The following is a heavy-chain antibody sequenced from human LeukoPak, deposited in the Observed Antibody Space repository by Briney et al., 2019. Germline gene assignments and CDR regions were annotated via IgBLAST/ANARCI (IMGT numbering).Heavy chain of an antibody. D-gene: IGHD3-22*01. CDR2: ISSSGSTI. CDR3: ARDRVEDSSGYYYGLNAFDI. V-gene: IGHV3-48*03. CDR1: GFTFSSYE. J-gene: IGHJ3*02. Sequence: GGSLRLSCAASGFTFSSYEMNWVRQAPGKGLEWVSYISSSGSTIYYADSVKGRFTISRDNAKNSLYLQMNSLRAEDTALYYCARDRVEDSSGYYYGLNAFDIWGQGTMVTVSS.